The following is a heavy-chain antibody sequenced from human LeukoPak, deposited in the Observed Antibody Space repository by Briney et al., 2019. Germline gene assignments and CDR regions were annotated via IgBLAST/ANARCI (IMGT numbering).Heavy chain of an antibody. Sequence: ASVKVSCKTSGYTFINYGISWVRQAPGQGLEWMGWISAFNGNTNYAQKLQGRVTMTTDTTTSTAYMELRSLRLDDTAVYYCAGDVVVVTAIGGLDIWGQGTMITVSS. CDR2: ISAFNGNT. J-gene: IGHJ3*02. D-gene: IGHD2-21*02. CDR3: AGDVVVVTAIGGLDI. V-gene: IGHV1-18*01. CDR1: GYTFINYG.